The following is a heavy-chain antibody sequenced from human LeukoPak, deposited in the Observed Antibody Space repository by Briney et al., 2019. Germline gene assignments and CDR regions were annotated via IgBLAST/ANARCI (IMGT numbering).Heavy chain of an antibody. CDR3: ARTLRRILGYFDWLLRNDAFDI. Sequence: SETLSLTCAVSSGSISSSNWWSWVRPPPGKGLEWIGEIYHSGSTNYNPSLKSRVTISVDKSKNQFSLKLSSVTAADTAVYYCARTLRRILGYFDWLLRNDAFDIWGQGTMVTVSS. CDR1: SGSISSSNW. CDR2: IYHSGST. V-gene: IGHV4-4*02. D-gene: IGHD3-9*01. J-gene: IGHJ3*02.